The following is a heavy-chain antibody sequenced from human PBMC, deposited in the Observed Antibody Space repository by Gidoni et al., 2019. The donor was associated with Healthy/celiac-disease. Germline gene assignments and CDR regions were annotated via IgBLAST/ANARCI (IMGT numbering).Heavy chain of an antibody. CDR1: GGSISSGGYS. Sequence: QVQLQESGPGLVKPSQTLSLTCTVSGGSISSGGYSWSWIRQHPGKGLEWIGYIYYSGSTYYNPSLKSRVTISVDTSKNQFSLKLSSVTAADTAVYYCARVLGVTKHDYYYYYGMDVWGQGTTVTVSS. CDR2: IYYSGST. D-gene: IGHD4-17*01. CDR3: ARVLGVTKHDYYYYYGMDV. J-gene: IGHJ6*02. V-gene: IGHV4-31*03.